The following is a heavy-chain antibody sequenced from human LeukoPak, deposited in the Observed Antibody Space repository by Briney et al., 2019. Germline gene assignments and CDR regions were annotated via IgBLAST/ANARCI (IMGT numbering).Heavy chain of an antibody. Sequence: KASETLSLTCAVYGGSFSGYYWSWIRQPPGKGLEWIGEINHSGSTNYNPSLKSRVTISVDTSKNQFSLKLSSVTAADTAVYYCAREGDCSSTSCYGGAYYYYMDVWGKGTTVTVSS. D-gene: IGHD2-2*01. J-gene: IGHJ6*03. CDR2: INHSGST. V-gene: IGHV4-34*01. CDR3: AREGDCSSTSCYGGAYYYYMDV. CDR1: GGSFSGYY.